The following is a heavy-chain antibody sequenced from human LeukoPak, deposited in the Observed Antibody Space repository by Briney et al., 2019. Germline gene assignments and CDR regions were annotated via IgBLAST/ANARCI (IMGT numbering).Heavy chain of an antibody. CDR2: ISYDGNNE. Sequence: GGSLRLSCAASGFTFTRYAMHWVRQAPGKGLEWVAVISYDGNNEYYADSVKGRFTISRDNSKNTQYLQMNSLRGEDTAMYYCARSGYSGDNPFDYWGQGTPVTVSS. J-gene: IGHJ4*02. CDR1: GFTFTRYA. D-gene: IGHD5-12*01. CDR3: ARSGYSGDNPFDY. V-gene: IGHV3-30-3*01.